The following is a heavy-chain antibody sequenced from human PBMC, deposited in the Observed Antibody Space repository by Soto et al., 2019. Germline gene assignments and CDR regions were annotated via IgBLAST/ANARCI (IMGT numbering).Heavy chain of an antibody. CDR1: GGSLSSYY. Sequence: PSETLSLTCTVSGGSLSSYYWSWIRQPPGKGLEWIGYMSYSGSTNYNPSLKSRVTISVDTSKNQFSLKLSSVTAADTAVYYCARRSGYYGHPYLDYWGQGTLVTVSS. D-gene: IGHD3-3*01. V-gene: IGHV4-59*08. CDR3: ARRSGYYGHPYLDY. CDR2: MSYSGST. J-gene: IGHJ4*02.